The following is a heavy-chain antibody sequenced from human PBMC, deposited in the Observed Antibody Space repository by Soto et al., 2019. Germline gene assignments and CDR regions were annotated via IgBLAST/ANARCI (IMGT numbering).Heavy chain of an antibody. J-gene: IGHJ4*02. CDR3: ATSIAARPVDY. Sequence: QVQLQESGPGLVKPSQTLSLTCTVSGGSISSGGYYWSWIRQHPGKGLEWIGYIYYSGSTYYNPSLTSRVTISVDTSKNQFSLKLSSVTVADTAVYYCATSIAARPVDYWGQGTLVTVSS. V-gene: IGHV4-31*03. CDR1: GGSISSGGYY. CDR2: IYYSGST. D-gene: IGHD6-6*01.